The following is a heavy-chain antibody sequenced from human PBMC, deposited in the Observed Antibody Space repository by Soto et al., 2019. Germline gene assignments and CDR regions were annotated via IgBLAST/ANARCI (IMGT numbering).Heavy chain of an antibody. V-gene: IGHV4-31*03. Sequence: QVQLQESGPGLVKPSQTLSLTCTVSGASISSGSYYWSWIRQIPGKGLEWIGYISNSGSTYYNPSLKSRVTISVDTSKNQFSLRVSSVTAADTAVYYCARSVYSNHVYWGQGTLVTVSS. D-gene: IGHD4-4*01. CDR1: GASISSGSYY. J-gene: IGHJ4*02. CDR3: ARSVYSNHVY. CDR2: ISNSGST.